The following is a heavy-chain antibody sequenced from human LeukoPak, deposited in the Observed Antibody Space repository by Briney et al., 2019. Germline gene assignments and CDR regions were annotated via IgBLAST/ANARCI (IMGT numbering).Heavy chain of an antibody. Sequence: GQSRRPASPAARFTPSSKCTSCDSHPPKKVREWVATIHPEGNGKYYVESVKGRFTSSRDNARNLLFLQMNGLRVEDTAVYYCARGDDFSGDHWGQGTLVTVSS. V-gene: IGHV3-7*04. J-gene: IGHJ4*02. CDR3: ARGDDFSGDH. D-gene: IGHD1-1*01. CDR1: RFTPSSKC. CDR2: IHPEGNGK.